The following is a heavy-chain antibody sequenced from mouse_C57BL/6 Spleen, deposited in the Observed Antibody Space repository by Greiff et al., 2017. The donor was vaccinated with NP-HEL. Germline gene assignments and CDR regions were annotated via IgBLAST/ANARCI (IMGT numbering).Heavy chain of an antibody. V-gene: IGHV1-69*01. D-gene: IGHD2-1*01. J-gene: IGHJ2*01. CDR2: IDPSDSYT. CDR1: GYTFTSYW. Sequence: QVQLQQPGAELVMPGASVKLSCKASGYTFTSYWMHWVKQRPGQGLEWSGEIDPSDSYTNYHQKFKGKSTLTVDKSSSTAYMQLTSLTSEDSAVYYCARSGGNYDDWGQGTTLTVSS. CDR3: ARSGGNYDD.